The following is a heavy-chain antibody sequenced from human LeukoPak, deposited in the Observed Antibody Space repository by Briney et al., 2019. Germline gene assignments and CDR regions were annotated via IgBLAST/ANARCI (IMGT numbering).Heavy chain of an antibody. J-gene: IGHJ4*02. Sequence: GESLKISCKGSGYSFTSYWIGWVRQMPGKGLEWMGIIYPGDSDTRYSPSFQGQVTISADKSISTAYLQWSSRKASDTAMYYCARHSVITSRIAARILDYWGQGTLVTVSS. D-gene: IGHD6-6*01. V-gene: IGHV5-51*01. CDR2: IYPGDSDT. CDR1: GYSFTSYW. CDR3: ARHSVITSRIAARILDY.